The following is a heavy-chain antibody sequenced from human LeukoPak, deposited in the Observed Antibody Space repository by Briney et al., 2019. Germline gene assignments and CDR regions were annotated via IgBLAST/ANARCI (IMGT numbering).Heavy chain of an antibody. J-gene: IGHJ5*02. Sequence: SETLSLTCAVSGYSISSGYYWGWIRQPPGKGLVWIGSVYHSGSTYYNPSLKSRVTISVDTSKNQFSLKLRSVTAADTAVYYCARHLGDIVVVVAATSNWFDPWGPGTLVTVSS. CDR3: ARHLGDIVVVVAATSNWFDP. CDR2: VYHSGST. V-gene: IGHV4-38-2*01. D-gene: IGHD2-15*01. CDR1: GYSISSGYY.